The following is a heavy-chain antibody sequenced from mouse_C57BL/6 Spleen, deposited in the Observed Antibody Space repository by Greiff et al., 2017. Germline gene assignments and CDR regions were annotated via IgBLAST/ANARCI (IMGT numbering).Heavy chain of an antibody. CDR3: ARGTTVVAYCAMDD. V-gene: IGHV15-2*01. D-gene: IGHD1-1*01. CDR2: ILTSIGRT. Sequence: QVQLKESGSELRSPGPSVKLSCKVFDFAVFPFDYMSWVRQKPGQGFEWIGGILTSIGRTIYGEKFEDKATLDAETLSNTAYLELNSLTSADSATYKGARGTTVVAYCAMDDWGKGTSVTVAS. CDR1: DFAVFPFDY. J-gene: IGHJ4*01.